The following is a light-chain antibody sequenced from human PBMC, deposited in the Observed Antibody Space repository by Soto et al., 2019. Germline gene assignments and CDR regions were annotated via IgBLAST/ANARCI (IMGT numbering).Light chain of an antibody. CDR3: ATWDTSLDVSYV. CDR1: RSNIGGNT. V-gene: IGLV1-44*01. J-gene: IGLJ1*01. CDR2: NDT. Sequence: QSVLTQSPSTSGTPGQRVTISCSGGRSNIGGNTVNWYQQLPGTAPKLLIYNDTQRPSGVPARFSASRSGTSASLAISGLQSEDEADYYCATWDTSLDVSYVFGSATKVTVL.